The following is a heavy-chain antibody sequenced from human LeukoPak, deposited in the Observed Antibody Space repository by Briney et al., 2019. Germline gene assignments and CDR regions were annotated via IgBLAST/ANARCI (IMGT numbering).Heavy chain of an antibody. CDR3: ARVRGYDTSDYDY. CDR2: ISGSGGAT. CDR1: GFTFSPCA. Sequence: PGGSLRLSCAASGFTFSPCAMSWVRQAPGKGLEWVSTISGSGGATYYADSVKGRFTISRDNSKNTLYLQMNTLRAEDTAVYYCARVRGYDTSDYDYWGQGTLVTVSS. V-gene: IGHV3-23*01. D-gene: IGHD3-22*01. J-gene: IGHJ4*02.